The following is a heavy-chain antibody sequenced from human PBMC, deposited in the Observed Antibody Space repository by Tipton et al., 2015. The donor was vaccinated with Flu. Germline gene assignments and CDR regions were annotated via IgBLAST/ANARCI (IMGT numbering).Heavy chain of an antibody. D-gene: IGHD2-2*01. J-gene: IGHJ1*01. V-gene: IGHV5-51*01. Sequence: QLVQSGAEVKKPGESLKISCKGSGYSFTSYWIGWVRQMPGKGLEWMGIIYPGDSDTRYSPSFQGQVTISADKSISTAYLQWSSLKASDTAMYYCAILVYCSTTSCYGGYFHHWGQGTLVTVSS. CDR1: GYSFTSYW. CDR3: AILVYCSTTSCYGGYFHH. CDR2: IYPGDSDT.